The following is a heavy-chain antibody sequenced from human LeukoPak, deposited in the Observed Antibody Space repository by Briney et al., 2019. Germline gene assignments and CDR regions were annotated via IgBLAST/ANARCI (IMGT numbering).Heavy chain of an antibody. V-gene: IGHV1-2*02. CDR2: INPNSGGT. Sequence: ASVKVSCKASGYTFTSYYMHWVRQAPGQGLEWMGWINPNSGGTNYAQKFQGRVTMTRDTSISTAYMELSRLRSDDTAVYYCARGHQLPPFYYYYYMDVWGKGTTVTVSS. CDR3: ARGHQLPPFYYYYYMDV. CDR1: GYTFTSYY. D-gene: IGHD2-2*01. J-gene: IGHJ6*03.